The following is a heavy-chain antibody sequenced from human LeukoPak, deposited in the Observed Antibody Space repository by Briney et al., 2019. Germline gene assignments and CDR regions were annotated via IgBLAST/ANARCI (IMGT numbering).Heavy chain of an antibody. J-gene: IGHJ3*02. CDR1: GFTFSSYS. D-gene: IGHD6-13*01. V-gene: IGHV3-21*01. Sequence: GGSLRLSCAASGFTFSSYSMNWVRQAPGKGLEWVSSISSSSSYIYYADSVKGRFTISRDNAKNSLYLQMSSLRAEDTAVYYCARVEQQLVIPEHGPRFHAFDIGGQGTMVTVSS. CDR2: ISSSSSYI. CDR3: ARVEQQLVIPEHGPRFHAFDI.